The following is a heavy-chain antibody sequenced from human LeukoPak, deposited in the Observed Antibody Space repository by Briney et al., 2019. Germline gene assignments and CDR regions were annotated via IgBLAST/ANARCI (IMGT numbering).Heavy chain of an antibody. J-gene: IGHJ3*02. CDR2: IYYSGST. CDR1: GGSISSSSYY. D-gene: IGHD3-22*01. Sequence: SETLSLTCTVSGGSISSSSYYWGWIRQPPGKGLEWIGSIYYSGSTYYNPSLKSRVTISVDTSKNQFSLKLSSVTAADTAVYYCARGYDSSGYPQRTDAFDIWGQGTMVTVSS. V-gene: IGHV4-39*07. CDR3: ARGYDSSGYPQRTDAFDI.